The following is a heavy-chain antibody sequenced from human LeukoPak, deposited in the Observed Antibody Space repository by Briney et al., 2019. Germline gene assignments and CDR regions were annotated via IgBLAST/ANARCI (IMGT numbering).Heavy chain of an antibody. CDR2: IYYSRST. Sequence: SETLFLICSVSGGSLSGSSYYWGWIRQPPGKGLEWIGSIYYSRSTYYNPSLKRRVTISVDTSKNQFSLKLSSVTAADTAVYYCARHADSGFGQMAFDYWGQRTLFTVSS. CDR1: GGSLSGSSYY. J-gene: IGHJ4*02. D-gene: IGHD3-10*01. CDR3: ARHADSGFGQMAFDY. V-gene: IGHV4-39*01.